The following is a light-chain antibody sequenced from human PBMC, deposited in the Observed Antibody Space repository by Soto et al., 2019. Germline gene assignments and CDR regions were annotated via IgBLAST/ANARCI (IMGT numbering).Light chain of an antibody. CDR3: QQYDNLPLT. CDR1: QDISNY. J-gene: IGKJ4*01. CDR2: DAS. Sequence: IQLTQSPSSLSAAVGDGVPLACQASQDISNYLNWYQQKPGKAPKLLIYDASNLETGVPSRFSGSGSGTDFTFTISSLQPEDIATYYCQQYDNLPLTFGGGTKVDIK. V-gene: IGKV1-33*01.